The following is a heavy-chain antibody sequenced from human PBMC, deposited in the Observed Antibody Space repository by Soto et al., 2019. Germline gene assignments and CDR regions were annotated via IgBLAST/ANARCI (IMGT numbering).Heavy chain of an antibody. D-gene: IGHD6-13*01. J-gene: IGHJ5*02. CDR3: ARPAAAGLINWFDP. V-gene: IGHV4-59*12. CDR1: GGSISSNY. CDR2: IFHSGST. Sequence: PSETLSLTCTVSGGSISSNYWSWIRQPPGKGLEWIGYIFHSGSTTYNPSLKSRVTMSVDTSKNQFSLNLSSVTAADTAVYYCARPAAAGLINWFDPWGQGTLVTVSS.